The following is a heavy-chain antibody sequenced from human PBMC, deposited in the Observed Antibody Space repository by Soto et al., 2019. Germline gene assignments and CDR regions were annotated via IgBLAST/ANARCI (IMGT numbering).Heavy chain of an antibody. J-gene: IGHJ1*01. CDR3: ATAMEDIVVVPAASVYFQH. V-gene: IGHV4-34*01. D-gene: IGHD2-2*01. Sequence: TCPVFGGSFTGYYWSWIRQPPGKGLEWIGEINHSGSTNYNPSLKSRVTMSVDTSKNQFSLKLSSVTAADTAVYYCATAMEDIVVVPAASVYFQHWGQGTLVTVSS. CDR1: GGSFTGYY. CDR2: INHSGST.